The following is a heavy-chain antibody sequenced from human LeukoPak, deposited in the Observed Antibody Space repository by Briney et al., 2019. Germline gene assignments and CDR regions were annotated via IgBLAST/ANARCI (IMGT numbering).Heavy chain of an antibody. Sequence: GGSLRLSCAASGFTFSSYSMNWVRQAPGKGLEWVSSISSSSSYIYYADSVKGRFTISRDNAKNSLYLQMNSLRAEDTAVYYCARDRDYCSGGSCYSFDYWGQGTLVTVSS. D-gene: IGHD2-15*01. CDR3: ARDRDYCSGGSCYSFDY. V-gene: IGHV3-21*01. CDR2: ISSSSSYI. J-gene: IGHJ4*02. CDR1: GFTFSSYS.